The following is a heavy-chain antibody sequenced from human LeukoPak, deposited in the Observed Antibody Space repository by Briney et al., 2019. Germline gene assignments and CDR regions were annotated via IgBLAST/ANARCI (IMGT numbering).Heavy chain of an antibody. D-gene: IGHD6-13*01. Sequence: SETLSLTCAVYGGSFSGYYWSWIRQPPGKGLESIGEINHSGSTNYNPSLKSRVTISVDTSKNQFSLKLSSVTAADTAVHYCARAHSSSWYFVWFDPWGQGTLVTVSS. CDR2: INHSGST. J-gene: IGHJ5*02. V-gene: IGHV4-34*01. CDR1: GGSFSGYY. CDR3: ARAHSSSWYFVWFDP.